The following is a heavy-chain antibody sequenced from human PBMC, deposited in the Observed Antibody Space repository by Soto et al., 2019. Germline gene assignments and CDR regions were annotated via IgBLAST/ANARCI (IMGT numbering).Heavy chain of an antibody. J-gene: IGHJ3*02. CDR1: GGSISSSSYY. CDR3: ARHPAYYAFDI. CDR2: IYYSGST. Sequence: QLQLQESGPGLVKPSETLSLTCTVSGGSISSSSYYWGWIRQPPGKGLEWIGSIYYSGSTYYNPSLKSRVTISVDTSKNQFSLKLSSVTAADTAVYYCARHPAYYAFDIWGQGTMVTVSS. V-gene: IGHV4-39*01. D-gene: IGHD2-2*01.